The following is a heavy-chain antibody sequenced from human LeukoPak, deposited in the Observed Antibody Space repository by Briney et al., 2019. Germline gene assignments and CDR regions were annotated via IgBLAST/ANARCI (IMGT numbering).Heavy chain of an antibody. V-gene: IGHV3-30*04. CDR2: ISYDGSNK. CDR3: ARGVDYYGSGSYYLDN. J-gene: IGHJ4*02. Sequence: KGLEWVTVISYDGSNKYYADSVKGRFTISRDNSKNTLYLQMNSLRAEDTVVYYCARGVDYYGSGSYYLDNWGREPWSPSPQ. D-gene: IGHD3-10*01.